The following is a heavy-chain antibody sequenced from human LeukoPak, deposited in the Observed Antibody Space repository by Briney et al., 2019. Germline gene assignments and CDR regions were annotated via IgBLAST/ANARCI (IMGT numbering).Heavy chain of an antibody. V-gene: IGHV3-30*18. CDR3: AKSRYSYGDYFDY. Sequence: GRSLRLSCAASGFTFSSYGMHWVRQAPGKGLEWVAVISYDGSNKYYADSVKGRFTISRDNSKNTLYLQMNSLRAEDTAVYYCAKSRYSYGDYFDYWGQGTLVTVSS. D-gene: IGHD5-18*01. J-gene: IGHJ4*02. CDR2: ISYDGSNK. CDR1: GFTFSSYG.